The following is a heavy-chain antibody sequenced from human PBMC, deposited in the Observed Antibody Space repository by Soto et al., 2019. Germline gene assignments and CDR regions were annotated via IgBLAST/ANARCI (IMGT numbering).Heavy chain of an antibody. CDR2: INAGNGNT. CDR3: ATTYGDPPYYYYGMDV. V-gene: IGHV1-3*01. CDR1: GYTFTSYA. J-gene: IGHJ6*02. D-gene: IGHD4-17*01. Sequence: ASVKVSCKASGYTFTSYAMHWVRQAPGQRLEWMGWINAGNGNTKYSQKFQGRVTITRDTSASTAYMELSSLRSEDTAVYYCATTYGDPPYYYYGMDVWGHGTTVTVSS.